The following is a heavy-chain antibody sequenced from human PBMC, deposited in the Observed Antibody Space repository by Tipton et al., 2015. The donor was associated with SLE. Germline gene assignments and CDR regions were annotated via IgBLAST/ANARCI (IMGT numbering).Heavy chain of an antibody. CDR1: GGSICSSSYY. J-gene: IGHJ4*02. D-gene: IGHD6-19*01. Sequence: TLSLTCTVSGGSICSSSYYWSWIRQPPGKGLEWIGYIYTSGSTNYNPSLKSRVTISVDTSKNQFSLKLNSVTAADTAVYYCASQRGLVPLGYWGQGTLVTVSS. CDR2: IYTSGST. CDR3: ASQRGLVPLGY. V-gene: IGHV4-61*09.